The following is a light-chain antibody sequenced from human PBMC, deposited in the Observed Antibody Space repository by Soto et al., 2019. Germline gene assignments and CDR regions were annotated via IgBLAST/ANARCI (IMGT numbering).Light chain of an antibody. CDR2: EVS. J-gene: IGLJ2*01. CDR3: GSYTDTITPHVV. CDR1: SSDVGGYNY. V-gene: IGLV2-14*01. Sequence: QSAPTQPASVSGSPGQSITISCTGTSSDVGGYNYVSWYQQRPGKAPKLIISEVSNRPSGVSNRFSGSKSANTASLTISGLQAEDEADYYCGSYTDTITPHVVFGGGTKVTVL.